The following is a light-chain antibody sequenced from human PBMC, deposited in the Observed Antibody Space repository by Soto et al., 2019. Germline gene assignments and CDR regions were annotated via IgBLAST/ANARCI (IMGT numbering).Light chain of an antibody. CDR2: DAS. Sequence: DIQLTQSPSSLSASVGDKVTITCRASQSIRSYLNWVQQKPGKAPKLLIYDASSLQTGVPSRFSGNGSFTYFSLTISSLQPEDFATYYCQQSYSTPQWTFGQRTKVDIK. CDR1: QSIRSY. V-gene: IGKV1-39*01. CDR3: QQSYSTPQWT. J-gene: IGKJ1*01.